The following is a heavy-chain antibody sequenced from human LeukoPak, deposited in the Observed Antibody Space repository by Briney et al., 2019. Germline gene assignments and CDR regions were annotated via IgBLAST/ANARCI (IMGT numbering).Heavy chain of an antibody. CDR3: SGYDFRGDYYYYGMDV. V-gene: IGHV3-49*03. J-gene: IGHJ6*02. D-gene: IGHD5-12*01. Sequence: GGSPRLSCTASGFTFGDYAMSWFRQAPGKGLEWVGFIRSKAYGGTTEYAASVKGRFTISRDDSKSIAYLQMNSLKTEDTAVYYCSGYDFRGDYYYYGMDVWGQGTTVTVS. CDR2: IRSKAYGGTT. CDR1: GFTFGDYA.